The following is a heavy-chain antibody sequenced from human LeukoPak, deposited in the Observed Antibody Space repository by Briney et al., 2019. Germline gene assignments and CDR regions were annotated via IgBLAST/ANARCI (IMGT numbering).Heavy chain of an antibody. J-gene: IGHJ4*02. CDR1: GLTFTSYS. D-gene: IGHD6-19*01. CDR3: ARDSSGWKSFDY. Sequence: GGSLRLSCAASGLTFTSYSMNWVRQAPGKGLEWVSSISSSSSYIYYADLVKGRFTISRDNAKNSLYLQMNSLRAEDTAVYYCARDSSGWKSFDYWGQRTLVTVSS. V-gene: IGHV3-21*01. CDR2: ISSSSSYI.